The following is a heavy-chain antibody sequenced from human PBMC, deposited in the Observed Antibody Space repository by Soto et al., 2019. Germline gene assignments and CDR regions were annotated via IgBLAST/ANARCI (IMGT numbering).Heavy chain of an antibody. D-gene: IGHD1-26*01. CDR1: GVTFNSSA. V-gene: IGHV3-23*01. CDR2: ISVSGGSI. CDR3: TKRVSWQLAHYFDY. J-gene: IGHJ4*02. Sequence: GGSMRLSCAASGVTFNSSAMTWVRQDPGKGLEWVTTISVSGGSIYYADSVKGRFTISRDNSKNTLYLLLNSLRAEDTAVYYCTKRVSWQLAHYFDYWGQGTLVTVSS.